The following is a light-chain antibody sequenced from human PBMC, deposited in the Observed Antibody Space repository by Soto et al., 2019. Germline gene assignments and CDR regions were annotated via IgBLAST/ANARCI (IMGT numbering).Light chain of an antibody. CDR1: QSIGGF. Sequence: DIQMTQSPSSLSVSVGDRVTITCRASQSIGGFLNWYQQKLGKAPKLLIYAASSLQSGVPSRFRGSGSGTDFTLTISSLQPEDFATYYCQQSYSTPLTFGGGTTVEI. V-gene: IGKV1-39*01. CDR3: QQSYSTPLT. CDR2: AAS. J-gene: IGKJ4*01.